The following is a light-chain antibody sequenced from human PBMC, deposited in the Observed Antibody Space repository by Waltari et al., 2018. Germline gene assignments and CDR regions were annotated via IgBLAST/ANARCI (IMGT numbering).Light chain of an antibody. Sequence: QLVLTQSPSVSASLGASVKLSCTLSSGHSSNIIAWLLQQPEKVPRFVTKVNSAGIHTKWDDITHRFPVSSSGAERYLTISGLQSEDEAEYYCETAGHGTWVIGGGTKVTVL. J-gene: IGLJ3*02. CDR3: ETAGHGTWV. V-gene: IGLV4-69*01. CDR2: VNSAGIH. CDR1: SGHSSNI.